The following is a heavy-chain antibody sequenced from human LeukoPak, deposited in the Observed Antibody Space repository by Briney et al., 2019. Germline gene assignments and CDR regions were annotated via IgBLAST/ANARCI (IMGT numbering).Heavy chain of an antibody. Sequence: GGSLRLSCAASGFTFSSYGMHWVRQAPGKGLECVAFIHYDGSNQYYADSVKGRFTISRDNSKNTLYLQMNSLRAEDTAVYYCAREVLAGYFDYWGQGTLVTVSS. J-gene: IGHJ4*02. V-gene: IGHV3-30*02. CDR2: IHYDGSNQ. CDR1: GFTFSSYG. CDR3: AREVLAGYFDY.